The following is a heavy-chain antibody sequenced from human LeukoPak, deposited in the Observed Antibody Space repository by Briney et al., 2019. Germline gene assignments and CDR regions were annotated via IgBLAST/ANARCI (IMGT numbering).Heavy chain of an antibody. CDR3: ARVYYDSSGYTFDY. D-gene: IGHD3-22*01. CDR2: IKQDGSEK. Sequence: GGSLRLSCAASGFTFSSYWMSWVRQAQGKGLEWVANIKQDGSEKYYVDSVKGRFTISGDNAKNSLYLQMNSLRAEDTAVYYCARVYYDSSGYTFDYWGQGTLDTVSS. J-gene: IGHJ4*02. V-gene: IGHV3-7*01. CDR1: GFTFSSYW.